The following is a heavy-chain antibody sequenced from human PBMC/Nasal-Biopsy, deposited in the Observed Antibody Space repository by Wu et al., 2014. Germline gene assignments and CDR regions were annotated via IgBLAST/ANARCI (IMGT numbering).Heavy chain of an antibody. CDR1: GDPITSTSHH. D-gene: IGHD5-24*01. V-gene: IGHV4-39*01. J-gene: IGHJ4*02. CDR2: ISYSGST. CDR3: ARHRAMGFDGYKGNFGFQY. Sequence: TLSLTCSVSGDPITSTSHHWGWLRQPPGKGLEWIGSISYSGSTHYNPSLKSRVTMSVDTSKNQFSLKLNSVTAADTALYYCARHRAMGFDGYKGNFGFQYWGQGTLVTVSS.